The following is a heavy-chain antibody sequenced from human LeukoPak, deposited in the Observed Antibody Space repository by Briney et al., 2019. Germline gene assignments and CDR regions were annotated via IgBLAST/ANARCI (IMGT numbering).Heavy chain of an antibody. CDR1: GYTFSNYG. CDR2: ISAYNGNT. V-gene: IGHV1-18*01. Sequence: ASVKVSCKTSGYTFSNYGISWVRQAPGQGLEWMGWISAYNGNTNYAQKLQGRVTMTTDTSTSTAYMELRSLRSDDTAVYYCARGPSGDPTAFDIWGQGTMVTVSS. D-gene: IGHD7-27*01. CDR3: ARGPSGDPTAFDI. J-gene: IGHJ3*02.